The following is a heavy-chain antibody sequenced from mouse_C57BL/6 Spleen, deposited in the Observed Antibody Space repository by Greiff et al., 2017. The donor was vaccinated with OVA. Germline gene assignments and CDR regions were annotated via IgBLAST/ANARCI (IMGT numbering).Heavy chain of an antibody. J-gene: IGHJ2*01. V-gene: IGHV1-52*01. CDR3: ARGEITTVVASFDY. D-gene: IGHD1-1*01. CDR2: IDPSDSET. Sequence: QVQLQQPGAELVRPGSSVKLSCKASGYTFTSYWMHWVKQRPIQGLEWIGNIDPSDSETHYNQKFKDKATLTVDKSSSTAYMQLSSLTSEDSAVYYCARGEITTVVASFDYWGQGTTLTVSS. CDR1: GYTFTSYW.